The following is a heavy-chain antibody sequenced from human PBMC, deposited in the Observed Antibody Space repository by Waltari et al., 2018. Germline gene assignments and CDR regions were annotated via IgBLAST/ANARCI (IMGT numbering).Heavy chain of an antibody. J-gene: IGHJ5*02. D-gene: IGHD6-6*01. CDR3: ARSERAARPGVAGWFDP. V-gene: IGHV1-46*01. CDR2: INPSGGST. Sequence: QVQLVQSGAEVKKPGASVTVSCKASGYTFTSYYMHWVRQAPGQGLEWMGRINPSGGSTSYAQKFQGRVTMTRDTSTSTVYMELSSLRSEDTAVYYCARSERAARPGVAGWFDPWGQGTLVTVSS. CDR1: GYTFTSYY.